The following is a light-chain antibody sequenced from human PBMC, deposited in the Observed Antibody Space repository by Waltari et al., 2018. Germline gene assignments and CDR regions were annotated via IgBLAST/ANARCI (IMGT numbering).Light chain of an antibody. CDR3: QQYYPAPPRT. J-gene: IGKJ1*01. CDR1: QSLFSSSKNKNF. V-gene: IGKV4-1*01. CDR2: WAS. Sequence: DIVMTQSPDSLAVSLGERATINCNFSQSLFSSSKNKNFLAWFQQKPGQPPKLLIYWASTRESGVPDRFSGSGSGTDFTLTISSLQAEDVAVYYCQQYYPAPPRTFGQGTKVEIK.